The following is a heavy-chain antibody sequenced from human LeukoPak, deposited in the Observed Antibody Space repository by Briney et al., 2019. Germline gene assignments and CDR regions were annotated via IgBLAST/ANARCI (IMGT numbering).Heavy chain of an antibody. Sequence: SETLSLTCTVSGGSISSYYWSWIRQPPGKGLEWIGYIFYTGSTNYNPSLKSRVTISVDTSKNQFSLKLNSVSAADTAVYYCARTTMVRGTYYMDIWGKGTTVTISS. CDR2: IFYTGST. V-gene: IGHV4-59*01. J-gene: IGHJ6*03. CDR1: GGSISSYY. D-gene: IGHD3-10*01. CDR3: ARTTMVRGTYYMDI.